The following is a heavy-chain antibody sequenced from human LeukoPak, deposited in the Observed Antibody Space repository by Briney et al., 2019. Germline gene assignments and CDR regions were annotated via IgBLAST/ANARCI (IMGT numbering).Heavy chain of an antibody. CDR3: ARGSSGPSVYYYYYYYMDV. CDR1: GFTVSSNY. V-gene: IGHV3-53*01. CDR2: IYSGGSK. J-gene: IGHJ6*03. Sequence: PGGSLRLSCAASGFTVSSNYMSWVRQAPGKGLEWGSGIYSGGSKYYADSVKGRFIISRDNSKNTLYLQMNSLRAEDTAVYYCARGSSGPSVYYYYYYYMDVWGKGTTVTVSS. D-gene: IGHD3-22*01.